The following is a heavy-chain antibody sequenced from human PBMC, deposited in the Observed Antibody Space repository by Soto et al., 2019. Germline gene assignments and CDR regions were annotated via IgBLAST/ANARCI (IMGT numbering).Heavy chain of an antibody. Sequence: PSETLSLTCTVSGGSISSYYWSWIRQPPGKGLEWIGYIYYSGSTNYNPSLKSRVTISVDTSKNQFSLKLSSVTAADTAVYYCARLSTWDQIDYWGQGTLVTVSS. V-gene: IGHV4-59*01. CDR1: GGSISSYY. D-gene: IGHD1-26*01. CDR2: IYYSGST. CDR3: ARLSTWDQIDY. J-gene: IGHJ4*02.